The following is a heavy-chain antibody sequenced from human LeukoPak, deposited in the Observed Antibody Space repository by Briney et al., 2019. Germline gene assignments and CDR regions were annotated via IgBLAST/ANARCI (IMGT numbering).Heavy chain of an antibody. CDR1: AFTVSSNY. D-gene: IGHD3-10*01. CDR2: IYSGGST. J-gene: IGHJ4*02. Sequence: GGSLTLSCAASAFTVSSNYMSWVRQAPGKGLEWVSVIYSGGSTYYADSVKGRFTISRDNSKNTLYLQMNSLRAEDTAVYYCARGESRAKGFDSWGQGTLVTVSS. CDR3: ARGESRAKGFDS. V-gene: IGHV3-53*01.